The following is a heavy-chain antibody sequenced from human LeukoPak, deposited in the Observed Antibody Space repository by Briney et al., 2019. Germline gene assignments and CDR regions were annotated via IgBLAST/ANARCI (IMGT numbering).Heavy chain of an antibody. CDR3: ATIVIKGGAFDI. J-gene: IGHJ3*02. V-gene: IGHV1-24*01. CDR1: GYTLTELS. CDR2: FDPEDGET. Sequence: ASVKVSCTVSGYTLTELSMHWVRQAPGKGLEWMGGFDPEDGETIYAQKFQGRVTMTEDTSTDTAYMELSSLRSEDTAVYYCATIVIKGGAFDIWGQGTMVTVSS. D-gene: IGHD3-16*02.